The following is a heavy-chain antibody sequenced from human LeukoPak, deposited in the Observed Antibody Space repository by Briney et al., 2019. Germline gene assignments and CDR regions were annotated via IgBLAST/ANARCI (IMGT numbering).Heavy chain of an antibody. J-gene: IGHJ4*02. CDR3: ARGGLAYFDY. Sequence: ASVKVSCKTSGYTFTNYDISWVRQAPGQGLEWMGWMNPNSGNTGYAQKFQGRVTMTRNTSISTAYMELSSLRSEDTAVYYCARGGLAYFDYWGQGTLVTVSS. D-gene: IGHD6-19*01. V-gene: IGHV1-8*02. CDR2: MNPNSGNT. CDR1: GYTFTNYD.